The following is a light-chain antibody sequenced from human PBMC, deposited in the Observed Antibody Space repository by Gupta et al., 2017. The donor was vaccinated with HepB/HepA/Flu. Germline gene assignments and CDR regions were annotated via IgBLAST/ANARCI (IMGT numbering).Light chain of an antibody. CDR2: GAS. J-gene: IGKJ2*01. CDR3: QQYGNSPRT. Sequence: EIVLTQSPGTLSLSPGERATLSCRASQNITSNSLAWYQQKPGQAPSLLIYGASRRGTGIPDSFSGSGSGTDFTLTISRLEPEDFAMYYCQQYGNSPRTFGQGTKVEIK. V-gene: IGKV3-20*01. CDR1: QNITSNS.